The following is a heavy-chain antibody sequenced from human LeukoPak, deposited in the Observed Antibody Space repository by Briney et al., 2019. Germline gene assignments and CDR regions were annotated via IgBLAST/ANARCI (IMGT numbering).Heavy chain of an antibody. CDR1: GFTFSSYS. J-gene: IGHJ4*02. CDR3: ARGVAGYTSGWKMFYFDY. D-gene: IGHD6-19*01. Sequence: GGSLRLSCAASGFTFSSYSMNWVRQAPGKGLEWVSSISSSSTYIYYADSVKGRFTISRDNAKNSLYLQMNSLRAEDTAMYYCARGVAGYTSGWKMFYFDYWGQGTLVTVSS. V-gene: IGHV3-21*01. CDR2: ISSSSTYI.